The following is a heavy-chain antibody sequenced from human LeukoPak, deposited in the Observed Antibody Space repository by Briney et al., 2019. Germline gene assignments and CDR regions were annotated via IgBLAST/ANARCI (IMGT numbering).Heavy chain of an antibody. CDR2: ISSSSSYI. Sequence: PGGSLRLSCAASGFTFSSYEMNWVRQAPGKGLEWVSSISSSSSYIYYADSVKGRFTISRDNAKNSLYLQMNSLRAEDTAVYYCARVKIWFGELYPDAFDIWGQGTMVTVSS. CDR3: ARVKIWFGELYPDAFDI. J-gene: IGHJ3*02. CDR1: GFTFSSYE. D-gene: IGHD3-10*01. V-gene: IGHV3-21*01.